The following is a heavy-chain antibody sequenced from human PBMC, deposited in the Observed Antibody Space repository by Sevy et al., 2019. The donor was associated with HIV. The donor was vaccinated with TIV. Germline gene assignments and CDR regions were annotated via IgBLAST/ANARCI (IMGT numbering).Heavy chain of an antibody. D-gene: IGHD1-1*01. CDR3: AKKLEPGNYFDY. Sequence: GGSLRLSCAASGFTFSSYGMHWVRQAPGKGLEWVAVISYDGSNKYYADSVKGRFTISRDNSKNTLYLQMNRLRAEDTAVYYCAKKLEPGNYFDYWGQGTLVTVSS. J-gene: IGHJ4*02. CDR2: ISYDGSNK. CDR1: GFTFSSYG. V-gene: IGHV3-30*18.